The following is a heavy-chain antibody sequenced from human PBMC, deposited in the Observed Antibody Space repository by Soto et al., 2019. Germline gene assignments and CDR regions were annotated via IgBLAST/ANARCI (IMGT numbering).Heavy chain of an antibody. J-gene: IGHJ6*03. D-gene: IGHD2-2*01. CDR3: ARDYPRGGGTTMASDYYYYYYMDV. CDR1: GYTFTSYG. V-gene: IGHV1-18*01. Sequence: QVQLVQSGAEVKKPGASVKVSCKASGYTFTSYGISWVRQAPGQGLEWMGWISAYNGNTKYAQKLQGRDTMTTDTSTSTAYMELRSLGSDDPAVYYCARDYPRGGGTTMASDYYYYYYMDVWGKGTTVTVSS. CDR2: ISAYNGNT.